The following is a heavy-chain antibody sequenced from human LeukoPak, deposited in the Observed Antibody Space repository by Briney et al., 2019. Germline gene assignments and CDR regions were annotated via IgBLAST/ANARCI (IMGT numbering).Heavy chain of an antibody. CDR3: ARTKYSSSWYAFVWGVDY. CDR1: GYTFTNYG. Sequence: ASVKVSCKASGYTFTNYGISWVRQAPGQGLEWMGWISAYNGNTNYAQKLQGRVTMTTDTSTSTAYMELRSLRSDDTAVYYCARTKYSSSWYAFVWGVDYWGQGTLVTVSS. J-gene: IGHJ4*02. V-gene: IGHV1-18*01. CDR2: ISAYNGNT. D-gene: IGHD6-13*01.